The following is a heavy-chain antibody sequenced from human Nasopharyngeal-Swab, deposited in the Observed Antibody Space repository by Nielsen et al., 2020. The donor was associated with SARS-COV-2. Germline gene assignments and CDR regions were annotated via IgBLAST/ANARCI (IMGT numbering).Heavy chain of an antibody. CDR2: IIPIFGTA. Sequence: SVKVSCKASGGAFSSYAISWVRQAPGQGLEWMGGIIPIFGTANYAQKFQGRVTITADESTSTAYMELSSLRSEDTAVYYCARLGGFWSGYYDDYWGQGTLVTVSS. V-gene: IGHV1-69*13. CDR1: GGAFSSYA. CDR3: ARLGGFWSGYYDDY. D-gene: IGHD3-3*01. J-gene: IGHJ4*02.